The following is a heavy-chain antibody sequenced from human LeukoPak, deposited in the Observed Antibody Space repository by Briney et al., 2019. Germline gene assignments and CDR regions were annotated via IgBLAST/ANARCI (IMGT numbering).Heavy chain of an antibody. CDR2: INHSGST. J-gene: IGHJ4*02. Sequence: SSETLSLTCAVYGGSFSGYYWSWIRRPPGKGLEWIGEINHSGSTNYNPSLKSRVTISVDTSKNQFSLKLSSVTAADTAVYYCARGQVYQTYYYDSSGPTGDYWGQGTLVTVSS. V-gene: IGHV4-34*01. CDR3: ARGQVYQTYYYDSSGPTGDY. CDR1: GGSFSGYY. D-gene: IGHD3-22*01.